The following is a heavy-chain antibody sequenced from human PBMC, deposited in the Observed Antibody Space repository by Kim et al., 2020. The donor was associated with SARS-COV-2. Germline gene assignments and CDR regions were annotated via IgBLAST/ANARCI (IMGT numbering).Heavy chain of an antibody. Sequence: GGSLRLSCVASGFTFSSYAMHWVRQAPGKGLEWVAVIWHDGSNRDYVDSVKGRFTISRDNFKNTLNLQMNSLRAEDTAVYYCARDIRSYYYIDVWGKGTT. V-gene: IGHV3-33*01. CDR1: GFTFSSYA. CDR2: IWHDGSNR. CDR3: ARDIRSYYYIDV. J-gene: IGHJ6*03.